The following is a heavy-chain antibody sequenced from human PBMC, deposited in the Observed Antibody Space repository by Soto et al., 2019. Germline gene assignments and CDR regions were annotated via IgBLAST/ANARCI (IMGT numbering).Heavy chain of an antibody. CDR1: GYSISSGHS. V-gene: IGHV4-38-2*01. Sequence: SETLSLTCAVSGYSISSGHSWGWIRQPPGKGLEWIGSIFHTGSTYYNPSLKSRVTLSVDTSKNQFSLKLSSVTAADTAVYFCATLPRLDGMDVWGQGTTVTAP. J-gene: IGHJ6*02. D-gene: IGHD6-25*01. CDR2: IFHTGST. CDR3: ATLPRLDGMDV.